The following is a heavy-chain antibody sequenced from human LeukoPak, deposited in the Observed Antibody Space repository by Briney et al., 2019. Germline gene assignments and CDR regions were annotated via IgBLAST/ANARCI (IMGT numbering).Heavy chain of an antibody. Sequence: SVTVSCKASGYTFTGFYIHWVRQAPGQGPEWMGWINPKNGGTNYAQNFQGRVTMTTDTSINTAYMELSWLRSDDTAVYYCARALGRGAIAVAGTEYFQYWGQGTLVTVSS. CDR2: INPKNGGT. CDR1: GYTFTGFY. V-gene: IGHV1-2*02. J-gene: IGHJ1*01. CDR3: ARALGRGAIAVAGTEYFQY. D-gene: IGHD6-19*01.